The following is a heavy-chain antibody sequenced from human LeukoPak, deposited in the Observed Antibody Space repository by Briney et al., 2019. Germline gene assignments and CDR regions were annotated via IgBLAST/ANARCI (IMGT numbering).Heavy chain of an antibody. CDR3: VRRSGYSSSSGFHC. D-gene: IGHD6-6*01. CDR2: IYYSGST. CDR1: GGSISSSSYY. Sequence: PSETLSLTCTVSGGSISSSSYYWGWIRQPPGKGLEWIGSIYYSGSTYYNPSLRGRVTISVDTSKNQFSLKLSSVTAADTAVYYCVRRSGYSSSSGFHCWGQGTLVTVSS. V-gene: IGHV4-39*07. J-gene: IGHJ4*02.